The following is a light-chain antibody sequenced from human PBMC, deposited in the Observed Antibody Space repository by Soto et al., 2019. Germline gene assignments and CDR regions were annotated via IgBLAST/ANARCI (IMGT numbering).Light chain of an antibody. CDR3: SSYTSSSSNV. CDR1: SSDVGGYNY. CDR2: DVS. J-gene: IGLJ1*01. V-gene: IGLV2-14*01. Sequence: QSALTQPASVSGSPGQSITLSCTGTSSDVGGYNYVSWYQQYPGKAPKLMIFDVSYRPSGVSNRFSGSKSGNTASLTISGLQAEDEADYYCSSYTSSSSNVFGTGTKLTVL.